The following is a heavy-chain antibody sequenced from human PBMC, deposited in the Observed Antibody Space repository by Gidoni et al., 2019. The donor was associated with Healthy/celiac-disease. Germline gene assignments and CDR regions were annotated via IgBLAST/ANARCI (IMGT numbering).Heavy chain of an antibody. D-gene: IGHD6-6*01. CDR3: AKSHSSSLLVDAFDI. J-gene: IGHJ3*02. CDR1: GFTFSSYA. V-gene: IGHV3-30-3*02. Sequence: QVQLVESGGGVVQPGRSLRLSCAASGFTFSSYAMHWVRQAPGKGLEWVAVISYDGSNKYYADSVKGRFTISRDNSKNTLYLQMNSLRAEDTAVYYCAKSHSSSLLVDAFDIWGQGTMVTVSS. CDR2: ISYDGSNK.